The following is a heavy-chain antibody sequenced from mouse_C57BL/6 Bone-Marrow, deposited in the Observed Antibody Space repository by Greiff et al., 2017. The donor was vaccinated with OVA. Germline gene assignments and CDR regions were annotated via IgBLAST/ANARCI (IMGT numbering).Heavy chain of an antibody. Sequence: EVQLQQSGPELVKPGASVKMSCKASGYTFTSYVMHWVKQKPGQGLEWIGYIYPYNDDTKYNEKFKGKATLTSDKSSSTAYMALSSLTSEDSAVYYCARSGYYGSSFWYFAVWGTGTTVTVSS. D-gene: IGHD1-1*01. J-gene: IGHJ1*03. V-gene: IGHV1-14*01. CDR3: ARSGYYGSSFWYFAV. CDR1: GYTFTSYV. CDR2: IYPYNDDT.